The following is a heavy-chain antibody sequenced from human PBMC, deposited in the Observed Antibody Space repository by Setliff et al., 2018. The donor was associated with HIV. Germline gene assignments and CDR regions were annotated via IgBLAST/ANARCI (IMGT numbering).Heavy chain of an antibody. CDR1: GGSFSTYY. V-gene: IGHV4-4*07. Sequence: SETLSLTCTVSGGSFSTYYWSWIRQPAGEGPEYIGRVHSTGTTIYNPSLKSRVTMSVGTSKNQFSLTLTSVTAADTAIYYCARQGAGYYYDSSDYYTGNGFDMWGQGTMVTVSS. J-gene: IGHJ3*02. CDR2: VHSTGTT. D-gene: IGHD3-22*01. CDR3: ARQGAGYYYDSSDYYTGNGFDM.